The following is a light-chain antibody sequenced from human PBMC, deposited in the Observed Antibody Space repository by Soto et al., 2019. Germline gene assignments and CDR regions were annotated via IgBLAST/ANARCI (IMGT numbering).Light chain of an antibody. CDR3: QQRNVWPPVT. CDR1: PSVTNF. J-gene: IGKJ5*01. Sequence: EIVMTQSPATLSVSPGERATLSCKASPSVTNFLAWYQQKPGQAPRLLIYGAFNRAPGIPARFSGSGSGTDFTLTISSLEPEDSAVYYCQQRNVWPPVTFGQGTRLEIK. V-gene: IGKV3-11*01. CDR2: GAF.